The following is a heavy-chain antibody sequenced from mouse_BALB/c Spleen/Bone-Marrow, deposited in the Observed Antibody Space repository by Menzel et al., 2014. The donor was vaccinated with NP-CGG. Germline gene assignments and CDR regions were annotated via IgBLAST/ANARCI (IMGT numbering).Heavy chain of an antibody. Sequence: VQLQESGADLVKPGASVKLSSKASGYTFTNYYMYWVKQRPGQGLEWIGEINPSNGGPNFNEKFKSKATLTVDKSSSTAYMQLSSLTSEDSAVYYCTRARPGGFAYWGQGTLVTVSA. J-gene: IGHJ3*01. D-gene: IGHD4-1*01. V-gene: IGHV1S81*02. CDR2: INPSNGGP. CDR1: GYTFTNYY. CDR3: TRARPGGFAY.